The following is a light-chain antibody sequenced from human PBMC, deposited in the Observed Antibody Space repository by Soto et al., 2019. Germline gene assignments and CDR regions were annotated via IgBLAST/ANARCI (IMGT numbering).Light chain of an antibody. CDR3: QHSYITPRYT. V-gene: IGKV1-39*01. CDR1: QSISSH. CDR2: ASY. Sequence: DIQITQSPSSLSASVGDRVTITCRASQSISSHLNWYQHTPGRPPRLLIFASYILEGGVPSRFSGSGSDTYFTLAIDSLQPEDVATYYCQHSYITPRYTLGPGTKVEI. J-gene: IGKJ2*01.